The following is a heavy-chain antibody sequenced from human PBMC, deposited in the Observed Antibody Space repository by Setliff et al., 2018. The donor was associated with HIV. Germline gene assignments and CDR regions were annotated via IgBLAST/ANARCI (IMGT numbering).Heavy chain of an antibody. D-gene: IGHD2-2*01. Sequence: SSETLSLTCSVSGGSISSGSYYWTWIRQPAGKGPEWIGHIYTNGYTNYNPSLKSRVTISVDTSKNQFSLKLTSVTAADTAVYYCARGHCSGTNCYGVDYYGMDVWGQGTTVTVSS. CDR1: GGSISSGSYY. CDR3: ARGHCSGTNCYGVDYYGMDV. CDR2: IYTNGYT. J-gene: IGHJ6*02. V-gene: IGHV4-61*09.